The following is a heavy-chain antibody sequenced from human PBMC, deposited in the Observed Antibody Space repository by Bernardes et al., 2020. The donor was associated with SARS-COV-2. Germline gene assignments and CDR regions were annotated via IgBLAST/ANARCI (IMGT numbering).Heavy chain of an antibody. J-gene: IGHJ6*02. CDR3: ARSAGMDV. CDR1: GFDFSDYW. CDR2: IKRDGRET. V-gene: IGHV3-7*03. Sequence: GGSLRLPCAGSGFDFSDYWMTWVRQAPGKGLEWVANIKRDGRETYYVDSVKGRFTISRDNAKNLVFLQMNSLRAEDTAVFYCARSAGMDVWGQGTMVTVS.